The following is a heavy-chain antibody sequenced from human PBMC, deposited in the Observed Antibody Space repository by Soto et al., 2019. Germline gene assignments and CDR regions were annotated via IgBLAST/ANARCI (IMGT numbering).Heavy chain of an antibody. V-gene: IGHV4-4*07. D-gene: IGHD5-12*01. J-gene: IGHJ3*01. CDR3: AREVFLRLYHSGYDYPDSAFDL. Sequence: SETLSLTCTVSGGSISSYYWSWIRQPAGKGLEWIGRIYTSGSTNYNPSLKSRVTMSVDTSKNQFSLKLNSVTAADTAVYFCAREVFLRLYHSGYDYPDSAFDLWGQVTMVTVSS. CDR1: GGSISSYY. CDR2: IYTSGST.